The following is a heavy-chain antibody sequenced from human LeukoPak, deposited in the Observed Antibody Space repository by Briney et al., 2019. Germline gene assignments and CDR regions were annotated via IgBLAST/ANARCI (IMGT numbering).Heavy chain of an antibody. D-gene: IGHD4-17*01. CDR2: INVNGGNI. CDR3: GKDPNGDYIGAFDF. J-gene: IGHJ3*01. Sequence: PGGSLRFSCAASRFAFHNYAMTWIRQAPEKGLEWVASINVNGGNIKYGDSARGRFTISRDNSRGTLYLQMDSLRVEDTAVYYCGKDPNGDYIGAFDFWGRGTMVTVSS. CDR1: RFAFHNYA. V-gene: IGHV3-23*01.